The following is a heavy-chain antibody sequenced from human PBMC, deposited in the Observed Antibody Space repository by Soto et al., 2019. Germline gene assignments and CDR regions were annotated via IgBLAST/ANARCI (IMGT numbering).Heavy chain of an antibody. J-gene: IGHJ4*01. V-gene: IGHV1-18*01. CDR2: INVYNGNT. CDR3: ARDTSRGEYEY. Sequence: VQLVQSGAEVKKPGASVKVSCKASGYTFTSYGISWVRQAPGQGLEWMGWINVYNGNTNYAQKLQGRVTMTTDTSTRTGYLELRSLRSDDTAVDFCARDTSRGEYEYWGHGTLVTVSS. D-gene: IGHD3-10*01. CDR1: GYTFTSYG.